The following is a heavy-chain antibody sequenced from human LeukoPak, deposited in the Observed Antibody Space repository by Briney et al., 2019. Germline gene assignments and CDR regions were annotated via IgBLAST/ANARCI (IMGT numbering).Heavy chain of an antibody. Sequence: SETLSLTCAVYGGPFSGYYWSWIRQPPGKGLEWIGEINHSGSTNYNPSLKSRVTISVDTSKNQFSLKLSSVTAADTAVYYCARAPLRTTVSHYYYYYGMDVWGQGTTVTVSS. D-gene: IGHD4-17*01. J-gene: IGHJ6*02. CDR1: GGPFSGYY. V-gene: IGHV4-34*01. CDR3: ARAPLRTTVSHYYYYYGMDV. CDR2: INHSGST.